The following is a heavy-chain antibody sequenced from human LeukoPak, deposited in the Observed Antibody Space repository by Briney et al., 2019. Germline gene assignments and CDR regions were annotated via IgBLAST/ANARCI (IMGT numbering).Heavy chain of an antibody. CDR1: GGSFSGYY. CDR2: IYYSGST. Sequence: SETLSLTCAVYGGSFSGYYWSWIRQPPGKGLEWIGYIYYSGSTYYNPSLKSRVTISVDTSKNQFSLKLSSVTAADTAVYYCARAVGAARPRFDPWGQGTLVTVSS. CDR3: ARAVGAARPRFDP. J-gene: IGHJ5*02. V-gene: IGHV4-34*09. D-gene: IGHD6-6*01.